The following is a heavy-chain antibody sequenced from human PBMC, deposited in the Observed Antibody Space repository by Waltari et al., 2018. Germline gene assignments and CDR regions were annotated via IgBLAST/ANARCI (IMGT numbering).Heavy chain of an antibody. J-gene: IGHJ5*02. CDR2: VYHRGGS. V-gene: IGHV4-38-2*02. CDR3: ARVVPVPTGRFDP. D-gene: IGHD2-2*01. CDR1: GYSISSGYY. Sequence: QVLLQESGPGLVKPSETLSLNCIVSGYSISSGYYWGWIRQPPGKGLEWIGSVYHRGGSHYNPSLKSRVTISVATSTNQFSLRLDSATAADTAMYYCARVVPVPTGRFDPWGQGTLVTVSS.